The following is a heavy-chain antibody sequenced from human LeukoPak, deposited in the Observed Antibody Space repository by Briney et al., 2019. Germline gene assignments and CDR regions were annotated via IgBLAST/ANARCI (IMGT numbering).Heavy chain of an antibody. Sequence: GGSLRLSCAASGFTFSSYAMSWVRQAPGKGLDWVSAISGSGGSTYYADSVKGRFTISRDKSKNTLYLQMNSLRAEDTAVYYCAKDPIFEYCSSTSCYVGDYWGQGTLVTVSS. CDR3: AKDPIFEYCSSTSCYVGDY. D-gene: IGHD2-2*01. CDR1: GFTFSSYA. CDR2: ISGSGGST. V-gene: IGHV3-23*01. J-gene: IGHJ4*02.